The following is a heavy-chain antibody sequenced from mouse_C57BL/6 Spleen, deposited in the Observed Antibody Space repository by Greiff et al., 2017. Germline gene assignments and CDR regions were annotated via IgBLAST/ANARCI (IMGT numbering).Heavy chain of an antibody. J-gene: IGHJ4*01. Sequence: EVQLQQSGPELVKPGDSVKISCTASGYSFTGYFMHWVMQSHGKSLEWIGRINPYNGDTFYNQKFKGKATLTVDKSSSTAHMELRSLTSEDSAVYYCARYDYYGSSPYAMDYWGQGTSGTVSS. CDR3: ARYDYYGSSPYAMDY. CDR2: INPYNGDT. CDR1: GYSFTGYF. V-gene: IGHV1-20*01. D-gene: IGHD1-1*01.